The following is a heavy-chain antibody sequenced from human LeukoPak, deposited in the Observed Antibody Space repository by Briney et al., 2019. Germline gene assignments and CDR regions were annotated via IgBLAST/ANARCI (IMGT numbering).Heavy chain of an antibody. CDR2: ISGSGGRT. Sequence: PGGSLRLSCAASGFTFSSCGMSWVRQAPGKGLEWVSGISGSGGRTYYADSVKGRFTISRDNSKNTLFLQMNSLRAEDTAVYYCAKEGGVAAGIGWFDPWGQGTLVTVSS. CDR1: GFTFSSCG. D-gene: IGHD6-13*01. J-gene: IGHJ5*02. CDR3: AKEGGVAAGIGWFDP. V-gene: IGHV3-23*01.